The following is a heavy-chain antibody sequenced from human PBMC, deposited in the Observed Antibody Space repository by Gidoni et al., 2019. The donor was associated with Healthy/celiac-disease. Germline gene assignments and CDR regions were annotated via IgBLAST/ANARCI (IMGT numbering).Heavy chain of an antibody. V-gene: IGHV4-34*01. J-gene: IGHJ2*01. Sequence: QVQLQPWGAGLLKPSETLSLTCAVYGGSFSGYYWSWIRQPPGKGLEWIGEINHSGSTKYNPSLKSRVTISVDTSKNQFSLKLSSVTAADTAVYYCARGTPINPALYWYFDLWGRGTLVTVSS. CDR3: ARGTPINPALYWYFDL. CDR1: GGSFSGYY. D-gene: IGHD2-15*01. CDR2: INHSGST.